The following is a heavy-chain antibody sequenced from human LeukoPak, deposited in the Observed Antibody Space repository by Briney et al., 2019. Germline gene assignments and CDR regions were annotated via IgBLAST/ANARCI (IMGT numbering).Heavy chain of an antibody. CDR3: ATIKRGNIYGYFDF. D-gene: IGHD5-18*01. V-gene: IGHV4-59*11. J-gene: IGHJ4*02. CDR2: MLDTVTT. Sequence: KPSGTLSLTCTVSGGSMNSHYWSWIRQPPGKGLEWIGYMLDTVTTKDNPSPKSRFTLSADTSKNQFSLRLTSVTAADTAVYYCATIKRGNIYGYFDFWGQGILVTVSS. CDR1: GGSMNSHY.